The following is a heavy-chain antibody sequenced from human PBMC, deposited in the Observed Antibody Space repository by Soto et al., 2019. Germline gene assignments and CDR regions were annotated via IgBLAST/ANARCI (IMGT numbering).Heavy chain of an antibody. CDR2: IIPIFGTA. Sequence: SVKVSCKASGGTFSSYAISWVRQAPGQGLEWMGGIIPIFGTANYAQKFQGRVTITADKSTSTAYMELSSLRSEDTAVYYCARSTYYYGSGSYYKMTWYYYYGMDVWGQGTTVTVSS. CDR1: GGTFSSYA. D-gene: IGHD3-10*01. CDR3: ARSTYYYGSGSYYKMTWYYYYGMDV. J-gene: IGHJ6*02. V-gene: IGHV1-69*06.